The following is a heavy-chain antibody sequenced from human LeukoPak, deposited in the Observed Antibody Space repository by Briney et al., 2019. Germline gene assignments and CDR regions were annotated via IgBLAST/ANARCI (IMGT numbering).Heavy chain of an antibody. CDR3: ARDRLPHYTAWIDY. CDR2: INPNSGGT. Sequence: GASVKVSCKASGYTFTDYYMYWVRQAPGQGLEWMGWINPNSGGTNYAQKFQGRVTMTRDTSISTVYMELSSLRSDDTAVYYCARDRLPHYTAWIDYWGQGTLVTVSS. D-gene: IGHD5-18*01. J-gene: IGHJ4*02. V-gene: IGHV1-2*02. CDR1: GYTFTDYY.